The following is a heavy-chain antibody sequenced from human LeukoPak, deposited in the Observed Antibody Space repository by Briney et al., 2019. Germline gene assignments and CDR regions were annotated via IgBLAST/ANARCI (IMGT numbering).Heavy chain of an antibody. J-gene: IGHJ3*02. V-gene: IGHV4-59*01. CDR1: GGSISSYY. D-gene: IGHD6-19*01. CDR3: ARGYSSGWYAFDI. CDR2: IYYSGST. Sequence: SETLSLTCTVSGGSISSYYWSWIRQTPGKGLELIGYIYYSGSTSYNPSLKSRVTISVDTSKNQFSLKVTSVTAADTAVYYCARGYSSGWYAFDIWGQGTMVTVSS.